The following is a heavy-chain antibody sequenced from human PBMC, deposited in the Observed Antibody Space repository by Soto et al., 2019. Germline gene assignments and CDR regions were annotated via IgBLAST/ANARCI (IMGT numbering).Heavy chain of an antibody. D-gene: IGHD4-17*01. CDR1: GFTFSSYG. J-gene: IGHJ3*02. V-gene: IGHV3-30*18. Sequence: QVQLVESGGGVVQPGRSLRLSCAASGFTFSSYGMHWVRQAPGKGLEWVAVISYDGSNKYYADSVKGRFTISRDNSKNTLYLQMNSLRAEDTAVYYCAKGGVRPTWDYGDYVWSAFDIWGQGTMVTVSS. CDR2: ISYDGSNK. CDR3: AKGGVRPTWDYGDYVWSAFDI.